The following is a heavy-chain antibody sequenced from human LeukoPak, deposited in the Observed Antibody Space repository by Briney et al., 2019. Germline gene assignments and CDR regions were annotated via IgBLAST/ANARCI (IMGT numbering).Heavy chain of an antibody. CDR3: ARGSCSSTSCYNMGDAFDI. CDR2: IIPIFGTA. CDR1: GGTFSSYA. D-gene: IGHD2-2*02. J-gene: IGHJ3*02. V-gene: IGHV1-69*05. Sequence: ASVKVSCKASGGTFSSYAISWVRQAPGQGPEWMGGIIPIFGTANYAQKFQGRVTITTDESTSTAYMELSSLRSEDTAAYYCARGSCSSTSCYNMGDAFDIWGQGTMVTVSS.